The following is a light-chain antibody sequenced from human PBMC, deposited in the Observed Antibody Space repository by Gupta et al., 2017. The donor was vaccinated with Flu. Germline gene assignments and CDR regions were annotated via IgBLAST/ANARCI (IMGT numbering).Light chain of an antibody. Sequence: SYVLTRPPSASVAPGKTAKITRGGNNIGSKSVHWYQQKPGQAPVLVVYDDSFRPSGIPERFSGSNSGNTATLTITRVEAGDAADYYCQVWDSSSDHVVFGGGTKLTVL. J-gene: IGLJ2*01. V-gene: IGLV3-21*03. CDR2: DDS. CDR3: QVWDSSSDHVV. CDR1: NIGSKS.